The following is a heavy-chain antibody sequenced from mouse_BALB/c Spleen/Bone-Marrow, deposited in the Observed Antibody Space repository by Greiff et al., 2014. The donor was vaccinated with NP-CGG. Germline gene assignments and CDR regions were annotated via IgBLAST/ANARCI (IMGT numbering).Heavy chain of an antibody. D-gene: IGHD2-4*01. Sequence: EVQLQQSGGGLVKPGGSLKLSCAASGFTFSSYAMSWVRQSPEKRLEWVAEISSGGSYTYYPDTVTGRFTISRDNAKNTLYLEMSSLRSEDTAMHYCAREGLRRRAAMDYWGQGPSVTVPS. V-gene: IGHV5-9-4*01. CDR1: GFTFSSYA. J-gene: IGHJ4*01. CDR3: AREGLRRRAAMDY. CDR2: ISSGGSYT.